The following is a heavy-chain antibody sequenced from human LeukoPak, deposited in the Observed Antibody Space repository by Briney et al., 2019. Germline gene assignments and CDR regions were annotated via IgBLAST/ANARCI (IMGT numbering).Heavy chain of an antibody. V-gene: IGHV1-58*01. CDR1: GFTFTSSA. J-gene: IGHJ4*02. CDR2: IVVGSGNT. CDR3: AGQVRGYSYGYLDY. Sequence: SVKVSCKASGFTFTSSAVQWVRQARGQRLEWIGWIVVGSGNTNYAQKFQERVTITRDTSTSTVYMELSSLRSEDTAVYYCAGQVRGYSYGYLDYWGQGTLVTVSS. D-gene: IGHD5-18*01.